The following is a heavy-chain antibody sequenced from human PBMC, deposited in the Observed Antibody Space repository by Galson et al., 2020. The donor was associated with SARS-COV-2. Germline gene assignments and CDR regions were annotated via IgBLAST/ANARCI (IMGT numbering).Heavy chain of an antibody. Sequence: KIGESLKISCTGSGYIFTNYCIGWVRQMPGKDLEWIANINTRDTDTTYSPSFQGQVTIPADKSNTTAYLQWSSLKAWDTAMYYCARHGYCSSYSCQPLPGIDYWGQGTLVIVSS. J-gene: IGHJ4*02. CDR3: ARHGYCSSYSCQPLPGIDY. CDR1: GYIFTNYC. D-gene: IGHD2-15*01. V-gene: IGHV5-51*01. CDR2: INTRDTDT.